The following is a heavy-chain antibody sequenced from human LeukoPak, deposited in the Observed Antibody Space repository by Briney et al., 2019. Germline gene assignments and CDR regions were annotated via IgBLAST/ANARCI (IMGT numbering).Heavy chain of an antibody. CDR1: GLTFSSYW. V-gene: IGHV3-74*01. J-gene: IGHJ3*02. Sequence: PGGSLRLSCAASGLTFSSYWMHWVRQAPGKGLVWVSRINSDGSSTSYADSVKGRFTISRDNAKNTLYLQMNSLRAEDTAVYYCARGDSSSWYGAFDIWGQGTMVTVSS. CDR2: INSDGSST. D-gene: IGHD6-13*01. CDR3: ARGDSSSWYGAFDI.